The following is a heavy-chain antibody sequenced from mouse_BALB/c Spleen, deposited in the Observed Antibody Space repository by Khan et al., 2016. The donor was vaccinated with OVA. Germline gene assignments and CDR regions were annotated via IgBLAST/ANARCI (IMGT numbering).Heavy chain of an antibody. CDR2: ISSGGSYT. J-gene: IGHJ4*01. CDR3: ARLYAMDY. V-gene: IGHV5-6*01. Sequence: EVELVESGGDLVKPGGSLKLSCAVSGFTFSSYGMSWVRQTPDKRLEWVATISSGGSYTYYPDSVKGRFTISRDNAKNTLYLQMSSLKSEDTAMYYCARLYAMDYWGQGTSVTVSS. CDR1: GFTFSSYG.